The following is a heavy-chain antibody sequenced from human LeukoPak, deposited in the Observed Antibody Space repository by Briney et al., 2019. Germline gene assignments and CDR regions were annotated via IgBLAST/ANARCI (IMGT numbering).Heavy chain of an antibody. J-gene: IGHJ4*02. V-gene: IGHV4-34*01. CDR2: INHSGST. CDR1: GGSFSGYY. D-gene: IGHD3-10*01. Sequence: SETLSLTCAVYGGSFSGYYWGWIRQPPGKGLEWTGEINHSGSTNYNPSLKSRVTISVDTSKNQFSLKLSSVTAADTAVYYCATLRGAYPHDYWGQGTLVTVSS. CDR3: ATLRGAYPHDY.